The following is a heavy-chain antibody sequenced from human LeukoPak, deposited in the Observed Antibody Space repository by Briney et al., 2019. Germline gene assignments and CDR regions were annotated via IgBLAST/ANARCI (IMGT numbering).Heavy chain of an antibody. V-gene: IGHV4-61*02. D-gene: IGHD3-10*01. CDR2: IFTSGST. J-gene: IGHJ4*02. Sequence: SQTLSLTCTVSGGSISSASHYWTWLRQPAGKGLEWIGRIFTSGSTDCNPSLKSRVTISVETSKNQFSLKLSSVTPADTAIYYCAREESLTLDSWGQGTLVTVSS. CDR1: GGSISSASHY. CDR3: AREESLTLDS.